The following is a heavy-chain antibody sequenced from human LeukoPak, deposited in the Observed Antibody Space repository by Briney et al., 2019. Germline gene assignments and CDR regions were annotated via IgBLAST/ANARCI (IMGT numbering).Heavy chain of an antibody. CDR2: INPSGGST. Sequence: ASVKVSCKASGYTFTSYYMHWVRQAPGQGLEWMGIINPSGGSTSYAQKFPGRVTMTRDTSTSTVYMELSSLRSEDTAVYYCARGAFIYGPTVTTIDYWGQGTLVTVSS. J-gene: IGHJ4*02. V-gene: IGHV1-46*01. CDR3: ARGAFIYGPTVTTIDY. D-gene: IGHD4-17*01. CDR1: GYTFTSYY.